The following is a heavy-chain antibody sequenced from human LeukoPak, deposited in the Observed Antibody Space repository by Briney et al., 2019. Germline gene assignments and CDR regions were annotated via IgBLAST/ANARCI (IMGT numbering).Heavy chain of an antibody. D-gene: IGHD6-19*01. J-gene: IGHJ4*02. Sequence: ASVKVSCKASGYTFTSYAMNWVRQAPGQGLEWMGWMNPNSGNTGYAQKFQGRVTMTRDMSTSTVYMQLSSLTSEDTAIYYCARGGHGTSVAVAGTGDFWGQGTLVTVSS. CDR1: GYTFTSYA. V-gene: IGHV1-8*02. CDR2: MNPNSGNT. CDR3: ARGGHGTSVAVAGTGDF.